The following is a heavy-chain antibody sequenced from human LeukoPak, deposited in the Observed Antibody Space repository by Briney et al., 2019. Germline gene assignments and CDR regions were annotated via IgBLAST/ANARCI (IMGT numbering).Heavy chain of an antibody. Sequence: GASVKVSCKASGYTFTGHYMHWVRQAPGQGLEWMGWINPNSGGTNYAQKFQGRVTMTRDTSISTAYMELSRLRSDDTAVYYCARAWIVGATVAAFDIWGQGTMVTVSS. D-gene: IGHD1-26*01. CDR1: GYTFTGHY. CDR2: INPNSGGT. CDR3: ARAWIVGATVAAFDI. J-gene: IGHJ3*02. V-gene: IGHV1-2*02.